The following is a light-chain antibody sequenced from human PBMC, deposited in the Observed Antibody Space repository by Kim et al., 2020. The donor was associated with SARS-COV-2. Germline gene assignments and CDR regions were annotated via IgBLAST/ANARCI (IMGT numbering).Light chain of an antibody. J-gene: IGLJ3*02. CDR3: QVWDDSSDHVV. CDR1: NLGSKS. CDR2: FDS. V-gene: IGLV3-21*04. Sequence: PGHTDNCTCGGANLGSKSVHWYQQKPAQAPIMVIYFDSDRPAGIPERFSGSSSGDAATLTITRVEAGDEADYYCQVWDDSSDHVVFGGGTQLTVL.